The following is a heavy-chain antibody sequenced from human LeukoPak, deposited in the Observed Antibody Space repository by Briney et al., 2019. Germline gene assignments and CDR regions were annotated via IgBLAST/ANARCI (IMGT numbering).Heavy chain of an antibody. J-gene: IGHJ4*02. D-gene: IGHD3-22*01. CDR1: GGSISSYY. CDR3: ARQGSTGYYPSYFDY. V-gene: IGHV4-39*01. Sequence: SETLSLTCTVSGGSISSYYWGWVRQPPGKGLEWIANIYYSGSTYYNPSLKSRVTISVDTSKNQFSLKLSSVTAADTAVYYCARQGSTGYYPSYFDYWGQGTLVTVSS. CDR2: IYYSGST.